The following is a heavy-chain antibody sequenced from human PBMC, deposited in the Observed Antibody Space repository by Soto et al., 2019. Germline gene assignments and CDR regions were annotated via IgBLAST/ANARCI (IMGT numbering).Heavy chain of an antibody. CDR2: IYHSGST. J-gene: IGHJ3*02. CDR3: ARDGHWNPRGAVDI. CDR1: GGSISSSNW. V-gene: IGHV4-4*02. D-gene: IGHD1-1*01. Sequence: SETLSLTCAVSGGSISSSNWWSWVRQPPGKGLEWIGEIYHSGSTNYNPSLKSRVTISVDKSKNQFSLKLSSVTAADTAVYYCARDGHWNPRGAVDIWGQGTMLTVSS.